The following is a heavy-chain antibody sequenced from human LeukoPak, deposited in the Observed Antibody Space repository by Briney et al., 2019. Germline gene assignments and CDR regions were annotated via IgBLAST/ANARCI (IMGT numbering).Heavy chain of an antibody. CDR2: ISSSSSYI. D-gene: IGHD2-15*01. CDR1: GFTFSSYS. J-gene: IGHJ4*02. V-gene: IGHV3-21*01. CDR3: ARGHCSGGSCYSVDY. Sequence: PGGSLRLSCAASGFTFSSYSMNWARQAPGKGLEWVSSISSSSSYIYYADSVKGRFTISRDNAKNSLYLQMNSLRAEDTAVYYCARGHCSGGSCYSVDYWGQGTLVTVSS.